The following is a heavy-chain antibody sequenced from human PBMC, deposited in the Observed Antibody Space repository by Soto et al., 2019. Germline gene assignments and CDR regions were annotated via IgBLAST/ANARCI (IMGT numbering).Heavy chain of an antibody. J-gene: IGHJ6*02. V-gene: IGHV1-8*01. CDR2: MNPNSGNT. CDR3: ASGHQGNIAARPGAWGDYYYYGMDV. CDR1: GYTFTSYD. D-gene: IGHD6-6*01. Sequence: WASVKVSCKASGYTFTSYDINWVRQATGQGLEWMGWMNPNSGNTGYAQKFQGRVTMTRNTSISTAYMELSSLRSEDTAVYYCASGHQGNIAARPGAWGDYYYYGMDVWGQGTTVTVSS.